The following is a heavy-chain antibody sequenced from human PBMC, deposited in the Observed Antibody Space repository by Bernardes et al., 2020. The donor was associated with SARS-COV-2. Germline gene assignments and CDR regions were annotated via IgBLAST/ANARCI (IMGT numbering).Heavy chain of an antibody. J-gene: IGHJ4*02. Sequence: GGSLRLSCAASGFTFSSYGMHWVRQAPGKGLEWVAVIWYDGSNKYYADSVKGRFTISRDNSKNTLYLQMNSLRAEDTAVYYCARDRFIAAAGRVFDYWGQGTLVTVSS. CDR1: GFTFSSYG. V-gene: IGHV3-33*01. CDR3: ARDRFIAAAGRVFDY. CDR2: IWYDGSNK. D-gene: IGHD6-13*01.